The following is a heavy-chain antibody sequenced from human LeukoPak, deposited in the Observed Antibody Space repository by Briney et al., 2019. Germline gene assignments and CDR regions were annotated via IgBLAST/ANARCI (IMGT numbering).Heavy chain of an antibody. CDR1: GFSFSNYG. Sequence: GGSLRLSCAASGFSFSNYGMHWVRQAPGKGLEWVALVQSDGSKTYSADSVKGRFTISRDNPRNTLYLQMDRLRPEDTAVYYCAKRYCKSATCRSDMDAWGQGTTVTVS. CDR3: AKRYCKSATCRSDMDA. J-gene: IGHJ6*02. D-gene: IGHD2-15*01. V-gene: IGHV3-30*02. CDR2: VQSDGSKT.